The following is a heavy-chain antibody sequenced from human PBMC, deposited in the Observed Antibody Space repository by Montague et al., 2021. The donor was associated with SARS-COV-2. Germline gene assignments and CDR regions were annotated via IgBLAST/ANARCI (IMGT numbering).Heavy chain of an antibody. CDR2: IYSSGNT. Sequence: TLSLTCTVSGGAINSGDYYWTWIRQPPGKGLEWIGNIYSSGNTSYSPSLKGRVGISLDTSKNQVSLTLRSVAAADTAVYYGASEVVHVDVLIDNSKLLDYGLDVWGQGTMVVVSS. D-gene: IGHD1-20*01. V-gene: IGHV4-30-4*08. CDR1: GGAINSGDYY. CDR3: ASEVVHVDVLIDNSKLLDYGLDV. J-gene: IGHJ6*02.